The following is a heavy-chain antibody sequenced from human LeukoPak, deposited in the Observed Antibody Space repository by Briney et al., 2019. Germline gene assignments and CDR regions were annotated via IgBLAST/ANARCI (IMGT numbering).Heavy chain of an antibody. CDR1: GGSISSYY. D-gene: IGHD2-21*02. CDR3: AGGDPYYYYYMDV. Sequence: SETLSLTCTVSGGSISSYYWSWIRQTPGKGLEWIGYIYYSGSTNFNPSLKSRVTISVDTSKNQFSLKLSSVTAADTAVYYCAGGDPYYYYYMDVWGKGTTVTISS. V-gene: IGHV4-59*08. J-gene: IGHJ6*03. CDR2: IYYSGST.